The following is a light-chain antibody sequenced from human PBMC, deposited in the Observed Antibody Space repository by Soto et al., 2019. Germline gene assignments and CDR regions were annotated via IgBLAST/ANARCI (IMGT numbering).Light chain of an antibody. CDR1: SSNIGSNT. CDR2: NNS. J-gene: IGLJ2*01. CDR3: AAWDDSLRGLE. Sequence: QAVVTQPPSASGTPGQMVTISCSGSSSNIGSNTVNWYQQLPGMAPKLLIYNNSQRPSGVPDRFSGSKSGTSASLAISALQSEDEADYYCAAWDDSLRGLEFGGGTKLTVL. V-gene: IGLV1-44*01.